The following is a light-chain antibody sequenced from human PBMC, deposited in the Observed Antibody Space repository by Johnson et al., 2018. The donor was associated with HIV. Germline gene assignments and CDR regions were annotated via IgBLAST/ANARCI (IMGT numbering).Light chain of an antibody. V-gene: IGLV1-51*01. CDR3: GTWDSSLSAYV. CDR1: TSNIVNNY. Sequence: QSVLTQPPSVYAAPGQKVTISCSASTSNIVNNYVSWYQHLPRTAPKLLIYDNNKRPSGIPDRFSGSKSGTSATLGITGLQTGDEADYYCGTWDSSLSAYVFGTGTKVTVL. CDR2: DNN. J-gene: IGLJ1*01.